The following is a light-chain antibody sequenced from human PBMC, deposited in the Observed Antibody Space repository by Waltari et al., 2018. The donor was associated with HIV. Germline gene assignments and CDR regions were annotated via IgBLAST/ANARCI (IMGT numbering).Light chain of an antibody. CDR1: SLRSYY. CDR2: GRN. Sequence: SSNLTQDASVSVALGQTVRITCQGDSLRSYYASWYQQKPGQAPVVVFFGRNNRPSWIPYRCSGASSGNTASLTITGAQAEDEADYYCHSRDSSGYHVVFGGGTKVTVL. CDR3: HSRDSSGYHVV. J-gene: IGLJ2*01. V-gene: IGLV3-19*01.